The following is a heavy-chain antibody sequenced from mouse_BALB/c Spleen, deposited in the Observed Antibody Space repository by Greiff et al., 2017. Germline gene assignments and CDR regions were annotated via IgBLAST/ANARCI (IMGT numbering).Heavy chain of an antibody. V-gene: IGHV3-6*02. D-gene: IGHD2-1*01. CDR2: ISYDGSN. CDR3: ATIYYGNPEGYFDY. Sequence: EVQLVESGPGLVKPSQSLSLTCSVTGYSITSGYYWNWIRQFPGNKLEWMGYISYDGSNNYNPSLKNRISITRDTSKNQFFLKLNSVTTEDTATYYCATIYYGNPEGYFDYWGQGTTLTVSS. J-gene: IGHJ2*01. CDR1: GYSITSGYY.